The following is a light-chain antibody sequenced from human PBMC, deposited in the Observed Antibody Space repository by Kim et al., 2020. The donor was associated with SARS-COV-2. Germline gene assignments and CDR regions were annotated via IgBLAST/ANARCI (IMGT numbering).Light chain of an antibody. Sequence: EIVLTQSPATLSLSPGERATLSCRASETVRYLAWYQQKPGQAPSLLIYDASNRATGIPDRFSGSGSGTDFTLTISSLEPEDFAVYYCQERSKWTFGQGTKVDIK. V-gene: IGKV3-11*01. CDR2: DAS. CDR1: ETVRY. CDR3: QERSKWT. J-gene: IGKJ1*01.